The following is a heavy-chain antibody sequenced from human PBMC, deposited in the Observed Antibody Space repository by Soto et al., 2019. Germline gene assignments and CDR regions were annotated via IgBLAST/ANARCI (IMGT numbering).Heavy chain of an antibody. CDR2: IYWNDDK. CDR1: GFSLTTGGLG. D-gene: IGHD4-17*01. V-gene: IGHV2-5*01. J-gene: IGHJ5*02. Sequence: SVPTLVNPTQTLTLTCTFSGFSLTTGGLGVGWLRQPPGRALEWLALIYWNDDKRYNPSLKSRLTITKDTSKNQVVLTMTNMDPVDTATYYCAHRGYGDYPRDNWFDPWGQGTLVTVSS. CDR3: AHRGYGDYPRDNWFDP.